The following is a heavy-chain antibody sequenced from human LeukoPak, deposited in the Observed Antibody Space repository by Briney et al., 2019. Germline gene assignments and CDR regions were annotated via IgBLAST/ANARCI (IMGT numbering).Heavy chain of an antibody. J-gene: IGHJ4*02. V-gene: IGHV4-34*01. D-gene: IGHD5-18*01. CDR1: GGSFSGYY. Sequence: SETLSLTCAVYGGSFSGYYWSWIRQPPGKGLEWIGEINHSGSTNYNPSLKSRVTISVDTSKNQFSLKLSSVTAADTAVYYCARSLRIGYSYALYYFDYWGQGTLVTVSS. CDR2: INHSGST. CDR3: ARSLRIGYSYALYYFDY.